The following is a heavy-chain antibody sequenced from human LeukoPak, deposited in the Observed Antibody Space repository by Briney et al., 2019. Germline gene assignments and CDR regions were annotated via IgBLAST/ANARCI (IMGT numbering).Heavy chain of an antibody. D-gene: IGHD3-9*01. Sequence: GGSLRLSCAASGFTFSSYTMNWVRQAPGKGLEWVSSISTSSIYKYYADSVKGRFTISRDNARNSLYLQMNSLRAVDTAVYYCARHGVVSDILTGYIDYWGQGTLVTVSS. V-gene: IGHV3-21*01. CDR1: GFTFSSYT. CDR2: ISTSSIYK. J-gene: IGHJ4*02. CDR3: ARHGVVSDILTGYIDY.